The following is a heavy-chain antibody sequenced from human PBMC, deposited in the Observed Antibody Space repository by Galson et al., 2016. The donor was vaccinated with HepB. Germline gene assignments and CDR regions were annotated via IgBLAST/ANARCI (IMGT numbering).Heavy chain of an antibody. CDR1: GFIFSSSW. D-gene: IGHD1-1*01. V-gene: IGHV3-74*01. CDR3: ARGRGGNDAVDI. CDR2: INTDGSST. Sequence: SLRLSCAVSGFIFSSSWMHWVRQAPGKGLVWVSRINTDGSSTTYVDSVKGRFTISRDNPRNTLYLQMNSLRAEDTAVYYCARGRGGNDAVDIWGQGTMVTVSS. J-gene: IGHJ3*02.